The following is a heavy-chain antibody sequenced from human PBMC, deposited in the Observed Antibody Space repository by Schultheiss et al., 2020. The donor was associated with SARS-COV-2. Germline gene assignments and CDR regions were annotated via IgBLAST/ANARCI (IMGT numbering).Heavy chain of an antibody. CDR2: IRSKAYGGTT. CDR3: AALRFLEWLFGTQVNDY. V-gene: IGHV3-49*04. J-gene: IGHJ4*02. CDR1: GFTFGDYA. D-gene: IGHD3-3*01. Sequence: GGSLRLSCTASGFTFGDYAMSWVRQAPGKGLEWVGFIRSKAYGGTTEYAASVKGRFTISRDDSKSITYLQRNSLRAEDTAVYYCAALRFLEWLFGTQVNDYWGQGTLVTVSS.